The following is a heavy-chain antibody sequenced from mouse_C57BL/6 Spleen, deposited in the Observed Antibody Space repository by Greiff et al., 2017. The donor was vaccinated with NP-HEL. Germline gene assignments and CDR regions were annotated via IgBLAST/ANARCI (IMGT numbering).Heavy chain of an antibody. CDR1: GYTFTSYD. D-gene: IGHD1-1*01. CDR2: IYPRDGST. CDR3: ARGGSTTVVATPFAY. J-gene: IGHJ3*01. V-gene: IGHV1-85*01. Sequence: VHLVESGPELVKPGASVKLSCKASGYTFTSYDINWVKQRPGQGLEWIGWIYPRDGSTKYNEKFKGKATLTVDTSSSTAYMELHSLTSEDSAVYFCARGGSTTVVATPFAYWGQGTLVTVSA.